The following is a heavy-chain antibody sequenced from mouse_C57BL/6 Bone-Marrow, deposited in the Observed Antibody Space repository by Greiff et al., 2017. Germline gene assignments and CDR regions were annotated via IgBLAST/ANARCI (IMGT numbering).Heavy chain of an antibody. V-gene: IGHV1-26*01. J-gene: IGHJ1*03. CDR1: GYTFTDYY. D-gene: IGHD2-2*01. CDR2: INPNNGGT. CDR3: ARWYGYYWYFDV. Sequence: EVQLQQSGPELVKPGASVKISCKASGYTFTDYYMNWVKQSHGKSLEWIGDINPNNGGTSYNQKFKGKATLTVDKSSSTAYMELRSLTSEDSAVYYCARWYGYYWYFDVWGTGTTVTVSS.